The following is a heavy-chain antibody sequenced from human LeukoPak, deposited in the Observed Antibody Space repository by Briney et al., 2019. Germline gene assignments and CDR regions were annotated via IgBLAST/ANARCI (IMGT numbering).Heavy chain of an antibody. CDR1: GYTFTSYG. V-gene: IGHV1-18*01. Sequence: EASVKVSCKASGYTFTSYGFSWVRQAPGRGLEWMGWISAYNGDTNYAQKLQGRVTMTTDTSTSTAYMELRSLRSDDTAVYYCARDSVAMSTIRDFCYWGQGTLVTVSS. D-gene: IGHD5-24*01. CDR2: ISAYNGDT. J-gene: IGHJ4*02. CDR3: ARDSVAMSTIRDFCY.